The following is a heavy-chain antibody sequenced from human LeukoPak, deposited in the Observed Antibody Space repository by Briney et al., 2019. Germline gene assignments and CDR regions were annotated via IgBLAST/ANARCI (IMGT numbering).Heavy chain of an antibody. CDR1: GYTFTDYY. V-gene: IGHV1-2*02. J-gene: IGHJ6*03. CDR3: ARSYYYYYHMDV. Sequence: ASVKVSCKASGYTFTDYYIHWIRQAPGQGLEWMGWINPHTDGTKPAQNFQGRVTMTRDTSISTAYMELSRLTSDDTAVYYCARSYYYYYHMDVWGKGTTVTVSS. CDR2: INPHTDGT.